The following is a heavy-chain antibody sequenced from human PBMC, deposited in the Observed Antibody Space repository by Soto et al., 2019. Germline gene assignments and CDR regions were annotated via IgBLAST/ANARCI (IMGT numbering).Heavy chain of an antibody. D-gene: IGHD2-2*01. CDR3: ARSQGSSTSLEIYYYYYYGMDV. V-gene: IGHV1-69*01. J-gene: IGHJ6*02. Sequence: QVQLVQSGAEVKKPGSSVKVSCKASGGTFSIYAISWVRQAPGQGLEWMGGIIPISGTANYAQKFQGRVTITADESTSTAYMELSSLRSEDTAGYYCARSQGSSTSLEIYYYYYYGMDVWGQGTTVTVSS. CDR2: IIPISGTA. CDR1: GGTFSIYA.